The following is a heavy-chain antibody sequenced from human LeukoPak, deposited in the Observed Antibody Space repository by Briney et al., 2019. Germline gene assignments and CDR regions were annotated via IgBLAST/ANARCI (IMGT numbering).Heavy chain of an antibody. CDR3: ARGGDFWSGYPN. Sequence: ASVKVSCKASGYIFTSYYMHWVRQAPGQGLEWMGGINPSGGSTAYAQKFQGRLTMTRDTSTSTVYMELSSLRSDDTAVYYCARGGDFWSGYPNWGQGTLVTVSS. CDR2: INPSGGST. D-gene: IGHD3-3*01. V-gene: IGHV1-46*01. CDR1: GYIFTSYY. J-gene: IGHJ4*02.